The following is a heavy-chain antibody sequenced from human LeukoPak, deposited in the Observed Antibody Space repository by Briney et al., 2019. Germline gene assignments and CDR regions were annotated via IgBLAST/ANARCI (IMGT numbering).Heavy chain of an antibody. CDR2: IYYNGST. CDR1: GGSISNYY. Sequence: KTSETLSLTCTVSGGSISNYYWSWIRQPPGKRLEWLGYIYYNGSTNYNPSLKSRVTISVDTSKNQFSLNLSSVTAADTAVYYCVRHTGDYFLIDHWGQGTLVTVSS. CDR3: VRHTGDYFLIDH. J-gene: IGHJ4*02. D-gene: IGHD3-22*01. V-gene: IGHV4-59*01.